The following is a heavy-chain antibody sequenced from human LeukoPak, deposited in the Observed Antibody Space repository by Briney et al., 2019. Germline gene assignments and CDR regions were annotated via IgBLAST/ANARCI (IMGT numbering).Heavy chain of an antibody. V-gene: IGHV1-69*05. Sequence: ALVKVSCKASGGTFSSYAISWVRQAPGQGLEWMGRIIPIFGTANYAQKFQGRVTITTDESTSTTYMELSSLRSEDTAVYYCARGFWSGYYFDYWGQGTLVTVSS. CDR2: IIPIFGTA. CDR1: GGTFSSYA. D-gene: IGHD3-3*01. J-gene: IGHJ4*02. CDR3: ARGFWSGYYFDY.